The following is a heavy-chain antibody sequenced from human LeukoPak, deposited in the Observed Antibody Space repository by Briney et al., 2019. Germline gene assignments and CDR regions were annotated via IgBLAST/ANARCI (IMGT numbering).Heavy chain of an antibody. CDR2: ISRSSSYI. D-gene: IGHD1-26*01. CDR1: GFTFSSYS. CDR3: ARVLSGNYDNYFDY. J-gene: IGHJ4*02. V-gene: IGHV3-21*01. Sequence: GGSLRLSCAASGFTFSSYSMNWVRQAPGKGLGWVSSISRSSSYIFFADSMKGRMTISRKNANNSLYLQMNSLRSEDTAVYYCARVLSGNYDNYFDYWGQGTLVTVSS.